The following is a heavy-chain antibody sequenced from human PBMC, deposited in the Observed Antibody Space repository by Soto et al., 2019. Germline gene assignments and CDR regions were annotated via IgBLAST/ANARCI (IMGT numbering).Heavy chain of an antibody. D-gene: IGHD3-22*01. CDR2: IYYSGST. J-gene: IGHJ4*02. CDR1: GGSISSYY. CDR3: ARPIRRLGSSGYRY. V-gene: IGHV4-59*08. Sequence: SETLSLTCTVSGGSISSYYWSWIRQPPGKGLEWIGYIYYSGSTDYNPSLKSRVTISVDTSKNQFSLKLSSVTAADTAVYYCARPIRRLGSSGYRYWGQGTLVTVSS.